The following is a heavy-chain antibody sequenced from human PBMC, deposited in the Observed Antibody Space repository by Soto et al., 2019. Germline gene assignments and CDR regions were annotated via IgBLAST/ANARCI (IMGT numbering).Heavy chain of an antibody. Sequence: SETLSLTCAVYGGSFSGYYWSWIRQPPGKGLEWIGEINHSGSTNYNPSLKSRVTISVDTSKNQFSLKLSSVTAADTAVYYCARGIVGATIWFSSNWFDPWGQGTLVTVSS. D-gene: IGHD1-26*01. J-gene: IGHJ5*02. V-gene: IGHV4-34*01. CDR2: INHSGST. CDR3: ARGIVGATIWFSSNWFDP. CDR1: GGSFSGYY.